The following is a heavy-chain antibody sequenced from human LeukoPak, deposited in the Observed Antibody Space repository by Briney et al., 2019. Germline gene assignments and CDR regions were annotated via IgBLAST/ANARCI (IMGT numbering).Heavy chain of an antibody. CDR1: GFTVSSNY. Sequence: GGSLRLSCAASGFTVSSNYMSWVRQAPGKGLEWVGRIKSKTDGGTTDYAAPVKGRFTISRDDSKNTLYLQMNSLKTEDTAVYYCTTVGTKAAEDYWGQGTLVTVSS. V-gene: IGHV3-15*01. J-gene: IGHJ4*02. CDR3: TTVGTKAAEDY. CDR2: IKSKTDGGTT. D-gene: IGHD1-7*01.